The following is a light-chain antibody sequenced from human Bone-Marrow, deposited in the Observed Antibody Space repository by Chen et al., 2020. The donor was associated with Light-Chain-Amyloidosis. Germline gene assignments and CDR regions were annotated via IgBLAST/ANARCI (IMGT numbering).Light chain of an antibody. CDR1: DLPTKY. V-gene: IGLV3-25*03. CDR3: QSAVSSGPSEVI. CDR2: RDT. Sequence: SYELTQPPSVSVSPGQTARITCSGDDLPTKYAYWYQQKQGQAPVLVIHRDTERPSGISERCSCSRSGTTGTLTISGAQAEDVADYHCQSAVSSGPSEVIFGGGTKLTVL. J-gene: IGLJ2*01.